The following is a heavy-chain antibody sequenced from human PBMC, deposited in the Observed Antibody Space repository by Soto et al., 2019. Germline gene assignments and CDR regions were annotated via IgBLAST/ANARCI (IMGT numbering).Heavy chain of an antibody. Sequence: GXSVKVCCKSSGYTFTSYGSGLVRQAPGQGLEWMGWISAYNGNTNYAQKLQGRVTMTTDTSTSTAYMELRSLRSDDTAVYYCARDLSTTVTFGSDDWGQGTLVTVSS. V-gene: IGHV1-18*04. J-gene: IGHJ4*02. CDR2: ISAYNGNT. CDR3: ARDLSTTVTFGSDD. CDR1: GYTFTSYG. D-gene: IGHD4-17*01.